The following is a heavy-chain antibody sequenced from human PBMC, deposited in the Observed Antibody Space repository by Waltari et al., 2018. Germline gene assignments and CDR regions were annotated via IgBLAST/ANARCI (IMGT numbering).Heavy chain of an antibody. V-gene: IGHV3-30-3*01. J-gene: IGHJ4*02. CDR2: IADDGSNK. CDR1: GFTFSSYA. CDR3: ARVPTGTNGGKDYFDY. Sequence: QVQLVESGGGVVQPGRSLRLSCAASGFTFSSYAMHWVRQAPGKGLEWVAVIADDGSNKYYAYSVKGRCTIYRDNSKNTLYLQMNSLRAEDTAVYYCARVPTGTNGGKDYFDYWGQGTLVTVSS. D-gene: IGHD2-8*01.